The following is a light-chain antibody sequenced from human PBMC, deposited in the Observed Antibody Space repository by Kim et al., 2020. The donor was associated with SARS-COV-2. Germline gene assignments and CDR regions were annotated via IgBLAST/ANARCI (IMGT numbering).Light chain of an antibody. Sequence: SYELTQPPSVSVAPGKTARITCGGNNIGRKSVHWYQQKPGQAPVLVIYYDSDRHSGIPERFSGSNSVNTATLTISRVEAVDEADYYCLVWDSSSVHRLFGLGTQLTFL. CDR3: LVWDSSSVHRL. J-gene: IGLJ3*02. CDR2: YDS. CDR1: NIGRKS. V-gene: IGLV3-21*04.